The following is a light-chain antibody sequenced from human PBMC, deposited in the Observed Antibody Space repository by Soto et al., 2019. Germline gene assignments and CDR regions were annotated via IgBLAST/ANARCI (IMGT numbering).Light chain of an antibody. CDR3: QQTLSFPPT. CDR1: QAIDSW. V-gene: IGKV1-12*01. Sequence: DIQMTQSPSSVSASVGDRVTITCRASQAIDSWLAWYQQKPGEAPKLLIFTGSLLHSGVPPRFSGSVSGTDFTLTISSLQPEDFATYYCQQTLSFPPTFGQGTKV. CDR2: TGS. J-gene: IGKJ1*01.